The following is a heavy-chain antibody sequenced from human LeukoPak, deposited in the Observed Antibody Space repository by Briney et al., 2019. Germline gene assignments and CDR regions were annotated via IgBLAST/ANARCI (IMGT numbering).Heavy chain of an antibody. CDR2: ISYDGSNK. V-gene: IGHV3-30*18. CDR1: GFTFSSYG. D-gene: IGHD2-15*01. CDR3: AKTPY. Sequence: PGRSLRLSCAASGFTFSSYGMHWVRQAPGKGLEWVAVISYDGSNKYYADSVKGRFTISRDNSKNTLYLQMNSLRAEDTAVYYCAKTPYWGQGTLVTVSS. J-gene: IGHJ4*02.